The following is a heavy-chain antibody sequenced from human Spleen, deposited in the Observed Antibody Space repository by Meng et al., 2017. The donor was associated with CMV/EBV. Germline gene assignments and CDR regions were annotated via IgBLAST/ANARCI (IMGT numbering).Heavy chain of an antibody. V-gene: IGHV4-39*01. D-gene: IGHD2-2*01. Sequence: SSYWGWIRQPPGKGLEWIGSIYYSGSTYYNPSLKSRVTISVDTSKNQFSLKLSSVTAADTAVYYCARQSKAQYQLLYYFDYWGQGTLVTVSS. CDR2: IYYSGST. CDR3: ARQSKAQYQLLYYFDY. CDR1: SSY. J-gene: IGHJ4*02.